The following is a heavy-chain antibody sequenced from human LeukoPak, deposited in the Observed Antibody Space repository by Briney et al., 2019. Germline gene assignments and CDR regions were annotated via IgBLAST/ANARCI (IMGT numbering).Heavy chain of an antibody. J-gene: IGHJ4*02. CDR1: GFTFSDYY. CDR3: ARDDRNAAMVV. V-gene: IGHV3-11*01. CDR2: IGSSGSPI. D-gene: IGHD5-18*01. Sequence: GGSLRLSCTVSGFTFSDYYMSWIRQAPGKGLEWVSYIGSSGSPIHYADSVKGRFTISRENAKNSLYLQMNSLRAEDTAVYYCARDDRNAAMVVWGQGTLVTVSS.